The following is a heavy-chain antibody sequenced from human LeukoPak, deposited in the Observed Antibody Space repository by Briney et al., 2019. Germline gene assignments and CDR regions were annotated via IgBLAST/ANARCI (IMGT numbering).Heavy chain of an antibody. CDR3: AREGKVAVAGFDY. CDR2: ISHDGSNK. J-gene: IGHJ4*02. D-gene: IGHD6-19*01. Sequence: GRSLRLSCAASGFTFSSYAMHWVRQAPGKGLEWVAVISHDGSNKYYADSVKGRFTISRDNSKNTLYLQMNSLRAEDTAVYYCAREGKVAVAGFDYWGQGTLVTVSS. V-gene: IGHV3-30*04. CDR1: GFTFSSYA.